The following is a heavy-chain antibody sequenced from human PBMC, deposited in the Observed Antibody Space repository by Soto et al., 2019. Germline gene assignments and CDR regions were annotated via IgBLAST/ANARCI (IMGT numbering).Heavy chain of an antibody. CDR1: RGSISSGTNY. J-gene: IGHJ4*02. Sequence: QLQLQESGPGLVKPSVTLSLTCTVSRGSISSGTNYWAWIRKPPGKGLEWIANIYYSGSTFINPSLRSRVTISLDTSKNQFSLKLRSVTAADTAVYYCARHEAGWYFDSWGQGTLVTVSS. D-gene: IGHD6-25*01. CDR3: ARHEAGWYFDS. V-gene: IGHV4-39*01. CDR2: IYYSGST.